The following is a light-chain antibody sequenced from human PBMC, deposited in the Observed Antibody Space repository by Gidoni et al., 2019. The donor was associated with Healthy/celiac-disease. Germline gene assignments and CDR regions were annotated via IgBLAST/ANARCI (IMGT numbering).Light chain of an antibody. CDR3: QAWDSSTYV. V-gene: IGLV3-1*01. CDR1: KWGDKY. CDR2: QDS. J-gene: IGLJ1*01. Sequence: SYELTQPPSVSVSPGQTASITCSGDKWGDKYACWYQQTPGQSPVFVIYQDSKRPSGIPERFSGSNSGNTATLTISGTQAMDEADYYCQAWDSSTYVFGTGTKVTVL.